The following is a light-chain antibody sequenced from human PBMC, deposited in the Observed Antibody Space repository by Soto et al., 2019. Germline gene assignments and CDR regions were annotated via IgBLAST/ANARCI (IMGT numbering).Light chain of an antibody. J-gene: IGKJ5*01. CDR3: QQFGGTPPVT. CDR2: GPS. Sequence: ETVLTQSPGTLSLSPGETATLSCRASQRVSSKYFTWYQQRPGQAPRLLVFGPSTRATGVPDRFSGSGSGTDFTLTITRLEPEDFAVYYCQQFGGTPPVTFGQGTRLEIK. CDR1: QRVSSKY. V-gene: IGKV3-20*01.